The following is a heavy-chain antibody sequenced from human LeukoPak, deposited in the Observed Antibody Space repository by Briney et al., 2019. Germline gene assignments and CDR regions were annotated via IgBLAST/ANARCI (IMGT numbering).Heavy chain of an antibody. Sequence: SLRLSCAASGFTFSGYGMHWVRQAPGKGLEWVAVISYNGSNTYYAPPLKGRFTISRANSKNTPYLQMTRLTPEATAVIYCAKDALRCANGVCYTGDYYYYYYMGGWGKVATVTASS. D-gene: IGHD2-8*01. CDR2: ISYNGSNT. V-gene: IGHV3-30*18. CDR1: GFTFSGYG. CDR3: AKDALRCANGVCYTGDYYYYYYMGG. J-gene: IGHJ6*03.